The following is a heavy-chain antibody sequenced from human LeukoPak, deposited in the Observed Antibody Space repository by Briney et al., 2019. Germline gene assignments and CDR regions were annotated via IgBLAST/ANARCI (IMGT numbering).Heavy chain of an antibody. D-gene: IGHD1-26*01. CDR2: IRQDGSEK. Sequence: PGGSLRLSCAASGFTFSRHWMTWVRQAPGKGPEWVADIRQDGSEKYYVDSVKGRFTISRDNAKNSLYLQMNSLRVEDTAVYYCARDPGRQMIPNAFDIWGQGTMVTVSS. CDR3: ARDPGRQMIPNAFDI. J-gene: IGHJ3*02. V-gene: IGHV3-7*01. CDR1: GFTFSRHW.